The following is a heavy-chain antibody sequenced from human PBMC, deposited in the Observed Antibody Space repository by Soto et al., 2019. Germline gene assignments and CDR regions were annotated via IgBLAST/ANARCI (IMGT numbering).Heavy chain of an antibody. CDR1: GDSFTSYW. D-gene: IGHD2-15*01. CDR3: SRVDYCSGRSRYRSVRIALGRALYYYGKGA. CDR2: IDPSDSYT. Sequence: GESLKISCKSPGDSFTSYWLSWVRQMPGKGLAWMRRIDPSDSYTNSSPSFQSHVTISPGKSLGTAYLQWSSLKASDTAMYYCSRVDYCSGRSRYRSVRIALGRALYYYGKGASGYETTVPVPS. J-gene: IGHJ6*04. V-gene: IGHV5-10-1*01.